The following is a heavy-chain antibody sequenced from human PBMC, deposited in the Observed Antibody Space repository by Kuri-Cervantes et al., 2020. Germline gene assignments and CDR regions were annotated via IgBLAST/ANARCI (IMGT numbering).Heavy chain of an antibody. CDR1: GFSLTTSGVG. V-gene: IGHV2-5*02. J-gene: IGHJ4*02. D-gene: IGHD2-15*01. Sequence: SGPTLVKPTQTLTLTCTFSGFSLTTSGVGVSWIRQSPGKALEWLGIIYWDNDKRYIPSLKNRLTITKDTSKNQVVLTMTNMDPVDTATYYCARIKGLTFDYWGQGTLVTVSS. CDR3: ARIKGLTFDY. CDR2: IYWDNDK.